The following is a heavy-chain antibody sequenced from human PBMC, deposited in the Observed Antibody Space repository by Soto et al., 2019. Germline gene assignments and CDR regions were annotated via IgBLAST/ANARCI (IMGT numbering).Heavy chain of an antibody. CDR1: GVPFNSYG. V-gene: IGHV1-69*09. Sequence: QVVLLQSGTDVKRPGSSVKVSCKASGVPFNSYGFAWVRQAPGRGLAWVGRINPASQLRNYEQSLQGRVTITADTPTTTAYMELSGRTSEDSAVYYCARMKLARLDHWGQGTLVTVSS. J-gene: IGHJ4*02. CDR3: ARMKLARLDH. CDR2: INPASQLR.